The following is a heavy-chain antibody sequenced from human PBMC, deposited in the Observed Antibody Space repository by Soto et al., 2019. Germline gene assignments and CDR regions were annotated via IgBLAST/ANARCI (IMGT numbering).Heavy chain of an antibody. D-gene: IGHD2-21*01. CDR2: VSGYNDKT. J-gene: IGHJ4*02. Sequence: ASVKVSCKASGYTFTNHGISWVRQAPGQGLEWVGWVSGYNDKTKSAQKFQGRVTMTTDTSTSTAYMELRSLRSDDTAVYYCARDFYPVAYFYDYWGQGTLVTVSS. CDR3: ARDFYPVAYFYDY. CDR1: GYTFTNHG. V-gene: IGHV1-18*04.